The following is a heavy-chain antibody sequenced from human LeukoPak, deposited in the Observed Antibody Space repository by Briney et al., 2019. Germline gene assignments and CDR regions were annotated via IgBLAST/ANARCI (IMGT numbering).Heavy chain of an antibody. CDR2: ISGSGGST. Sequence: GGSLRLSCAASGFTFSSYAMSWFGQAPGKGLEWVSAISGSGGSTYYADSVKGRLTISRDNSKNTLYLQMNSLRAEDTAVYYCAKEQNYYDSSGYYPESFDYWGQGTLVTVSS. J-gene: IGHJ4*02. V-gene: IGHV3-23*01. D-gene: IGHD3-22*01. CDR3: AKEQNYYDSSGYYPESFDY. CDR1: GFTFSSYA.